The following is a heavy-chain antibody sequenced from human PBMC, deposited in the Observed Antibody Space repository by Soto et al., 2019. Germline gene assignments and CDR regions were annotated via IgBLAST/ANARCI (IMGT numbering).Heavy chain of an antibody. CDR1: GYTFTSYY. CDR3: ARALTEFAV. V-gene: IGHV1-46*01. D-gene: IGHD3-10*01. CDR2: IDPKRGRT. J-gene: IGHJ4*02. Sequence: EASVKVSCKASGYTFTSYYLHWVRRAPGQGLEWMGIIDPKRGRTTYAQKFEGRITMTTDASTSRVFMELSSLRSDDTAVYFCARALTEFAVWGSGTQVTVSS.